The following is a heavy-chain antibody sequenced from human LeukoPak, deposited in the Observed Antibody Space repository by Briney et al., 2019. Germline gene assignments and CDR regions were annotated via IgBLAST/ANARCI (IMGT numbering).Heavy chain of an antibody. CDR2: INTNTGNP. J-gene: IGHJ4*02. D-gene: IGHD1-26*01. CDR3: ARDSREDYFDY. V-gene: IGHV7-4-1*02. Sequence: ASVKVACKASGYTFTRYSMNWVRQAPGQGLEWMGRINTNTGNPTYAQGFTGRFVFSLDTSVSTAYLQISSLWAEDTAVYYCARDSREDYFDYWGQGTLVTVSS. CDR1: GYTFTRYS.